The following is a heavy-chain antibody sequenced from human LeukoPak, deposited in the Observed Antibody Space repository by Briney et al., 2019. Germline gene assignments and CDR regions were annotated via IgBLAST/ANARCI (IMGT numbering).Heavy chain of an antibody. CDR1: GGSISSSSYY. J-gene: IGHJ4*02. V-gene: IGHV4-39*07. CDR2: IYYSGST. Sequence: PSETLSLTCTVSGGSISSSSYYWGWIRQPPGKGLEWIGSIYYSGSTNYNPSLKSRVTISVDTSKNQFSLKLSSVTAADTAVYYCARRGGYSSSWYYRSPLDYWGQGTLVTVSS. CDR3: ARRGGYSSSWYYRSPLDY. D-gene: IGHD6-13*01.